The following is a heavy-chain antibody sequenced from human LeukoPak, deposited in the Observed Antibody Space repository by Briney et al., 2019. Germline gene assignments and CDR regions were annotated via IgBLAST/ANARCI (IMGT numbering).Heavy chain of an antibody. V-gene: IGHV4-59*01. D-gene: IGHD3-10*01. CDR3: ARLYKGYYYGSGTTGYYFDY. Sequence: SETLSLTCTVSGGSIGSYYWSWIRRPPGKGLEWIGYIYYSGSTNYNPSLKSRVTISVDTSKNQLSLKLSSVTAADTAVYYCARLYKGYYYGSGTTGYYFDYWGQGTLVTVSS. CDR2: IYYSGST. CDR1: GGSIGSYY. J-gene: IGHJ4*02.